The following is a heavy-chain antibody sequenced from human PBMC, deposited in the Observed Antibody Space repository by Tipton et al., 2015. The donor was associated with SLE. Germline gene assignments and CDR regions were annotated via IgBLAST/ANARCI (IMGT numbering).Heavy chain of an antibody. CDR1: GDSISRSAYY. J-gene: IGHJ3*01. CDR3: ARGGYYYGSIDAIDV. CDR2: IYDSENT. V-gene: IGHV4-61*05. D-gene: IGHD3-10*01. Sequence: TLSLTCTVSGDSISRSAYYWGWIRQSPGKGLEWIGYIYDSENTNYNPSLKSRVTILVDRSKNQFSLKLNSVTAADTAVYYCARGGYYYGSIDAIDVWGQGTMVTVSS.